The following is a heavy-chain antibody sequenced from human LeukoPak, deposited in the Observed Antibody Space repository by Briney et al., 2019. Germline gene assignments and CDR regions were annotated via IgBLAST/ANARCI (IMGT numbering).Heavy chain of an antibody. Sequence: ASVKVSCKASGYTFTNFDINWVRQAPGQGLEWMGWMNPVSGNAGSAQKFQGRVSLTRDTSITTAYMELSSLRSDDTAFYYCARAPMGVAPLYWGQGTLVTVSS. D-gene: IGHD1-26*01. CDR2: MNPVSGNA. V-gene: IGHV1-8*01. CDR1: GYTFTNFD. J-gene: IGHJ4*02. CDR3: ARAPMGVAPLY.